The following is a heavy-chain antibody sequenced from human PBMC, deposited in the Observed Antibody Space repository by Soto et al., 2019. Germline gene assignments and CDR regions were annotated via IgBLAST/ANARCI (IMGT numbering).Heavy chain of an antibody. Sequence: GGSLRLSCAASGFTFSSYAMSWVRQAPGKGLEWVSSITGSGGSTYNADSVKGRFTISRDNSENTLYLQMNSLRAEGTAVYYCAKEYSDFLTAYYGPLNIYYYYSGMDVWGQGTTVTVSS. J-gene: IGHJ6*02. V-gene: IGHV3-23*01. CDR1: GFTFSSYA. D-gene: IGHD3-9*01. CDR3: AKEYSDFLTAYYGPLNIYYYYSGMDV. CDR2: ITGSGGST.